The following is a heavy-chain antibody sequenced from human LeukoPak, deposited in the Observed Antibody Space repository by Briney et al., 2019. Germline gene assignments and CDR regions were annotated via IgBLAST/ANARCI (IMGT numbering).Heavy chain of an antibody. CDR2: INPSGGST. D-gene: IGHD4-23*01. CDR1: GYTFTSYG. CDR3: ARDFAPDYYGGNSYYFDY. J-gene: IGHJ4*02. Sequence: ASVKVSCKASGYTFTSYGISWVRQAPGQGLEWMGIINPSGGSTSYAQKFQGRVTMTRDMSTSTVYMELSSLRSEDTAVYYCARDFAPDYYGGNSYYFDYWGQGTLVTVSS. V-gene: IGHV1-46*01.